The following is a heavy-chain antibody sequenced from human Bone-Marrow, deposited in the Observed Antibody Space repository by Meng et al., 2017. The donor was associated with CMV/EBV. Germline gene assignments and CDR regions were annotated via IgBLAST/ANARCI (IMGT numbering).Heavy chain of an antibody. CDR1: GFTVSSNY. D-gene: IGHD1-26*01. Sequence: GGSLRLSCAASGFTVSSNYMSWVRQAPGKGLEWVSVIYSGGSSTYYADSVKGRFTISRDNSKNTLYLQMNSLRAEDTAVYYCAKEIGTIVGAYFDYWGQGTLVTVSS. CDR3: AKEIGTIVGAYFDY. J-gene: IGHJ4*02. CDR2: IYSGGSST. V-gene: IGHV3-23*03.